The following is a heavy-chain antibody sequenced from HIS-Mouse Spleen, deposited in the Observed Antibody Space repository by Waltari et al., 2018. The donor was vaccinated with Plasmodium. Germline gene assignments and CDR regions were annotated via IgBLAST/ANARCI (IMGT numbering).Heavy chain of an antibody. D-gene: IGHD2-8*01. CDR3: AKVAQGTRDAFDI. V-gene: IGHV3-33*06. CDR2: IWYDGSNK. CDR1: GFTFSRYG. J-gene: IGHJ3*02. Sequence: QVQLVESGGGVVQPGRPLRLSCAASGFTFSRYGMHWVRQAPGKGLEWVAVIWYDGSNKYYADSVKGRFTISRDNSKNTLYLQMNSLRAEDTAVYYCAKVAQGTRDAFDIWGQGTMVTVSS.